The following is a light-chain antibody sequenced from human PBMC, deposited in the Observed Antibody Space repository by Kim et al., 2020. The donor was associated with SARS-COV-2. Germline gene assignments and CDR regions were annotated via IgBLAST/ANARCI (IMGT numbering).Light chain of an antibody. CDR2: DVS. J-gene: IGLJ2*01. V-gene: IGLV2-11*01. CDR1: SSDVGGYNY. CDR3: CSYAGTYTV. Sequence: QSALTQPRSVSESPGQPVTISCTGTSSDVGGYNYVSWYQQHPGKAPKLMIYDVSKRPSGVPDRFSGSKSGNTASLTISGLQAEDEADYYCCSYAGTYTVFGGGTQLTVL.